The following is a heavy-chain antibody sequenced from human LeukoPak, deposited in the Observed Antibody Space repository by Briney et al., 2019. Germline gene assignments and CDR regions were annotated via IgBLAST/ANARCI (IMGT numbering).Heavy chain of an antibody. V-gene: IGHV1-8*03. Sequence: ASVKVSCKTSGYNFTDYDVHWVRQAPGQGLEWMGWINPNSATTNYAQRLQGRVTFTRDTSLSVAYMELSSLTSKDAAVYFCARGDFGETNTAFDVWGQGTLVAVSS. J-gene: IGHJ3*01. CDR1: GYNFTDYD. D-gene: IGHD4-17*01. CDR3: ARGDFGETNTAFDV. CDR2: INPNSATT.